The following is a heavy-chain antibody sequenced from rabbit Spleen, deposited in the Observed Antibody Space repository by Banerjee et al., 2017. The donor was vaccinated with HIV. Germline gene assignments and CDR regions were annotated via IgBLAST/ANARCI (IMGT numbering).Heavy chain of an antibody. J-gene: IGHJ3*01. CDR2: IYTGSGNT. V-gene: IGHV1S40*01. Sequence: QSLEESGGDLVKPGASLTLTCTASGFSLSSYYMSWVRQAPGKGLEWIACIYTGSGNTYYATWAKGRFTISKTSSTTVTLQMTSLTAADTATYFCARDNVGCGSYDDVNLWGQGTLVTVS. CDR1: GFSLSSYY. D-gene: IGHD5-1*01. CDR3: ARDNVGCGSYDDVNL.